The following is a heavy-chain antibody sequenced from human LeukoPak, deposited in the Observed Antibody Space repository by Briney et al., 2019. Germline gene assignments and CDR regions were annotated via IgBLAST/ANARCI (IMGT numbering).Heavy chain of an antibody. D-gene: IGHD5-18*01. CDR1: PGTFSSHT. CDR3: ARGGSGYSYGYVDY. CDR2: IIPIRGIA. V-gene: IGHV1-69*02. J-gene: IGHJ4*02. Sequence: SVKVSGKPSPGTFSSHTIRWVRQAPGQGLEWMARIIPIRGIANYAQKFQGRVTITADKSTSTAYMELSSLRSEDTAVYYCARGGSGYSYGYVDYWGQGTLVTVSS.